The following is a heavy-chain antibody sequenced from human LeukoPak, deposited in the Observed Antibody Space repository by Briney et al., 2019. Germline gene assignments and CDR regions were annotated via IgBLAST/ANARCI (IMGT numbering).Heavy chain of an antibody. CDR2: M. CDR3: ARPYYYDSRIDP. V-gene: IGHV4-30-4*01. CDR1: GGSISSGDYY. D-gene: IGHD3-22*01. J-gene: IGHJ5*02. Sequence: SETLSLTCTVSGGSISSGDYYWSWIRQPPGRGLEWIAYMYYNPSLKSRVTMLADTSKNQLSLKLSSVTAADTAVYYCARPYYYDSRIDPWGQGILVTVSS.